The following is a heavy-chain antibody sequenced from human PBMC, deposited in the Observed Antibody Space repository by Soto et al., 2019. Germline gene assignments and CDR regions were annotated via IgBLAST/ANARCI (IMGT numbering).Heavy chain of an antibody. Sequence: EVQLLESGGGLVQPGGSLRLSCAASGFTFSSYAMSWVRQAPGKGLEWVSAISGSGGSTYYADSVKGRFTISRDNSKNTLYLQMNSLRAEDTAVYYCAKTHCSGGSCYPWANDDYWGQGTLVTVSS. D-gene: IGHD2-15*01. V-gene: IGHV3-23*01. CDR2: ISGSGGST. CDR1: GFTFSSYA. J-gene: IGHJ4*02. CDR3: AKTHCSGGSCYPWANDDY.